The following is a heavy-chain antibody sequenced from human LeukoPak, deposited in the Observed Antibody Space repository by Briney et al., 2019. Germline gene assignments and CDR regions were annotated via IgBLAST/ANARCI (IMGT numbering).Heavy chain of an antibody. CDR3: ASARESCIGSTCYEYFHH. CDR2: FYSPGST. Sequence: GGSLRLSCAASGFTVTTKSMAWVRQAPGRGLEWVSVFYSPGSTYYADSVHGRFTISRDNSLNTLFLQMNSLRVEDAAVYYCASARESCIGSTCYEYFHHWGQGTLLTASS. CDR1: GFTVTTKS. D-gene: IGHD2-2*01. J-gene: IGHJ1*01. V-gene: IGHV3-53*01.